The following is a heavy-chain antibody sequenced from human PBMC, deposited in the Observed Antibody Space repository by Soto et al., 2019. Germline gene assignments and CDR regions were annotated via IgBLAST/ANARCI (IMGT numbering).Heavy chain of an antibody. J-gene: IGHJ4*02. CDR3: TTRDQGRFDH. V-gene: IGHV1-69*06. CDR2: IIPFFDST. Sequence: QVQLVQSGAEGKRPGSSVKVSCTPSGGTFNTLSINWVRQAPGQGLEWMGAIIPFFDSTNYAQKFQDRVTITADKSLGTAYMELTGLRSDDTAVYYCTTRDQGRFDHWGQGTPLTVSS. D-gene: IGHD2-2*01. CDR1: GGTFNTLS.